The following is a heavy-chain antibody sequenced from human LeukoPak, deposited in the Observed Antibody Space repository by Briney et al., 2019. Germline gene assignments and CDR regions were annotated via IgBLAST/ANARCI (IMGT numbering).Heavy chain of an antibody. CDR3: AREYYDILTGYDPYYYMDV. CDR2: INPNSGGT. CDR1: GYTFTDYY. J-gene: IGHJ6*03. D-gene: IGHD3-9*01. Sequence: GASVKVSCKASGYTFTDYYMHWVRQAPGQGLEWMGWINPNSGGTNYAQKFLGRVTMTRDTSISTAYMELSRLESDDTAVYYCAREYYDILTGYDPYYYMDVWGKGTTVTVSS. V-gene: IGHV1-2*02.